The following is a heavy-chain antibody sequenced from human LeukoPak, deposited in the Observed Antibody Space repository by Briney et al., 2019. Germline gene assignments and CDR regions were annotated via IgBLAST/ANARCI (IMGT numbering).Heavy chain of an antibody. CDR2: ISGSSSTI. J-gene: IGHJ3*01. CDR3: ARTKSSNGNYYLRDAFDV. V-gene: IGHV3-48*02. Sequence: GGSLRLSCAASGFTFSSYSMNWVRQAPGKGLEWVSYISGSSSTIYYADSVKGRFTISRDNAKNSLYLQMNSLRDEDTAVYYCARTKSSNGNYYLRDAFDVWGRGTMVTVSS. CDR1: GFTFSSYS. D-gene: IGHD3-22*01.